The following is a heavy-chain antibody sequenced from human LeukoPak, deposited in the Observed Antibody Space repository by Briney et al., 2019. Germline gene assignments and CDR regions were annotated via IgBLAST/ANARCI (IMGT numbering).Heavy chain of an antibody. CDR3: ARRRWADAFDI. D-gene: IGHD4-23*01. V-gene: IGHV5-51*01. Sequence: GESLKISCKDSGYSFTTYWMAWVRQMPGKGLEWMGIIYPGDSDTTYSPSFQGQVTISADKSISTAYLQWNSLKASDTAMYYCARRRWADAFDIWGQGTMVTVSS. CDR1: GYSFTTYW. CDR2: IYPGDSDT. J-gene: IGHJ3*02.